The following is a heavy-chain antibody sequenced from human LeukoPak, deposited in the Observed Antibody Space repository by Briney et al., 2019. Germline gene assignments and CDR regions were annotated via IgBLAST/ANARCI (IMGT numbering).Heavy chain of an antibody. CDR1: GFTFSDYY. Sequence: VGSLRLSCAASGFTFSDYYMTWIRQAPGKGLEWVSYISNSGGTIYYTDSVKGRFTISRDNAKNSLYLQMNSLRAEDTAVYYCARRYSNSFDYWGQGTLVTVSS. J-gene: IGHJ4*02. V-gene: IGHV3-11*01. CDR3: ARRYSNSFDY. CDR2: ISNSGGTI. D-gene: IGHD4-11*01.